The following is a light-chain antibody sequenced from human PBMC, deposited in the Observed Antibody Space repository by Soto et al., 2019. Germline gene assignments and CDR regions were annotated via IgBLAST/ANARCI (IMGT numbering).Light chain of an antibody. CDR2: GAS. CDR3: QQRSNWIT. V-gene: IGKV3D-20*02. J-gene: IGKJ5*01. CDR1: QSVSSSY. Sequence: VLTKSPGSLPLSPGACAPLSNRASQSVSSSYVAWYQQKPRQAPRLLIYGASSRATGIPDRFSGSGSGTDFTLTISSLEPEDFAVYYCQQRSNWITFGQGTRLEI.